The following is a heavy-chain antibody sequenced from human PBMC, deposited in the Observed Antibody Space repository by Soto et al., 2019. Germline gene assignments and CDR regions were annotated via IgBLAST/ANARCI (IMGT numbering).Heavy chain of an antibody. V-gene: IGHV4-31*03. CDR1: GASISHVGHF. D-gene: IGHD6-19*01. CDR2: IYYSGIT. Sequence: PSETLSLTCTVSGASISHVGHFWSWIRQHPGKGLEWIGYIYYSGITHYNPSLKSRAIISVDTSLGQISLNLSSVAAADTAVYLCARSAWAGKFDYWGQGTVVTVSS. CDR3: ARSAWAGKFDY. J-gene: IGHJ4*02.